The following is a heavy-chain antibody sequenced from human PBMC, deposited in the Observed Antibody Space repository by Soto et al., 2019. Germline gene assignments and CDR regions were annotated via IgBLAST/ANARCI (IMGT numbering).Heavy chain of an antibody. CDR2: IIPILGIA. J-gene: IGHJ4*02. V-gene: IGHV1-69*02. D-gene: IGHD1-20*01. Sequence: SVKVSCKASGGTFSSYTISWVRQAPGQGLEWMGRIIPILGIANYAQKFQGRVTITADKSTSTAYMELSSLRSEDTAVYYCARDITGTDIYYFDYWGQGTLVTVSS. CDR1: GGTFSSYT. CDR3: ARDITGTDIYYFDY.